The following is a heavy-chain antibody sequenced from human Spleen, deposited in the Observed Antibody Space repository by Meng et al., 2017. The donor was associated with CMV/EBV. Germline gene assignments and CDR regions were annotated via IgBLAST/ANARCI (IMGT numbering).Heavy chain of an antibody. J-gene: IGHJ5*02. CDR1: GGSIRSSSYY. CDR2: IYYSGKT. V-gene: IGHV4-39*01. CDR3: ATQYYYGSGGFYPFDP. Sequence: SETLSLTCTVSGGSIRSSSYYWGWIRQPPGKGLEWIGSIYYSGKTYYNPSLKSRVTIFVDRSKNQFSLQLTSVTAADTAVYYCATQYYYGSGGFYPFDPWGQGTLVTVSS. D-gene: IGHD3-10*01.